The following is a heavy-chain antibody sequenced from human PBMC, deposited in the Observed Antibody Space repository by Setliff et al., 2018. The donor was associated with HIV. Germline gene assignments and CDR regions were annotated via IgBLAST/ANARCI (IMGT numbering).Heavy chain of an antibody. V-gene: IGHV3-23*01. Sequence: PGESLKISCAASGFTFNNYAMAWVRQAPGKGLEWDSAINDRGDYIYYAEFVRGRFTISRDSFKNTLYLQMNSLRAEDTALYFCARDAPGYSHVLDFWGQGTQVTVSS. J-gene: IGHJ4*02. CDR2: INDRGDYI. CDR1: GFTFNNYA. CDR3: ARDAPGYSHVLDF. D-gene: IGHD5-18*01.